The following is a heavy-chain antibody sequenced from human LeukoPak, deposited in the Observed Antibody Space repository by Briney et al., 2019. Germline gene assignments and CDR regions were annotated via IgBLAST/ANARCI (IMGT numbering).Heavy chain of an antibody. CDR2: ISGSGGST. J-gene: IGHJ4*02. D-gene: IGHD1-26*01. CDR3: AKQMAKWELSCFDY. Sequence: GGSLRLSCAASGFTFSSYAMSWVRQAPGKGLEWVSAISGSGGSTYYADSVKGRLTISRDNSKNTLYLQMNSLRAEDTAVYYCAKQMAKWELSCFDYWGQGTLVTVSS. CDR1: GFTFSSYA. V-gene: IGHV3-23*01.